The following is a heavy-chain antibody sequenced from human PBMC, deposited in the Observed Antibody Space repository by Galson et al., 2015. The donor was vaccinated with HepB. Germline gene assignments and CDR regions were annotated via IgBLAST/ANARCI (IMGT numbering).Heavy chain of an antibody. CDR3: ARGGGAGKQPHEYGSEDY. V-gene: IGHV1-69*13. D-gene: IGHD3-10*01. Sequence: SVKVSCKASGGTFSSYAISWVRQAPGQGLEWMGGIIPIFGTANYAQKFQGRVTITADESTSTAYMELSSLRSEDTAVYYCARGGGAGKQPHEYGSEDYWGQGTLVTVSS. CDR2: IIPIFGTA. J-gene: IGHJ4*02. CDR1: GGTFSSYA.